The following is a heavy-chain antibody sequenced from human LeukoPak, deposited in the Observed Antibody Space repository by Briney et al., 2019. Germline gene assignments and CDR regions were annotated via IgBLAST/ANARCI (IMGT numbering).Heavy chain of an antibody. CDR2: INAGDSHT. D-gene: IGHD3-10*01. CDR3: ARDLYGSGTLAWFDP. CDR1: GYTFTSYA. V-gene: IGHV1-3*01. Sequence: ASVTVSCKASGYTFTSYAMHWVRQAPGQRLEWMGWINAGDSHTKYSQKFEGRVTITRDTSASTDYMELSSLRAGDTAVYYCARDLYGSGTLAWFDPWGQGTLVTVSS. J-gene: IGHJ5*02.